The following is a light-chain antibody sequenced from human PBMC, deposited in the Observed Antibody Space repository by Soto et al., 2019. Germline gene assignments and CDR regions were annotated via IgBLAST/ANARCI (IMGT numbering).Light chain of an antibody. V-gene: IGLV1-44*01. CDR2: RNN. CDR3: AAWDDSLNGVV. Sequence: QSVLTQPPSASGTPGQRVTISCSGRSPNIGRNTVNWYQQLPGTAPKLLTYRNNQRPSGVPDRFSGSKSGTSASLAISGLESEDEADYYCAAWDDSLNGVVFGGGTKLTVL. CDR1: SPNIGRNT. J-gene: IGLJ2*01.